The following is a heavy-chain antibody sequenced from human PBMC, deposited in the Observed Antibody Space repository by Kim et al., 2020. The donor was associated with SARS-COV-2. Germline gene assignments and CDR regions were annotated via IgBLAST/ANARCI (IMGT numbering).Heavy chain of an antibody. D-gene: IGHD3-9*01. V-gene: IGHV3-30*18. CDR2: ISYDGSNK. CDR1: GFTFSSYG. J-gene: IGHJ3*02. CDR3: AKDILTGMGAFDI. Sequence: GGSLRLSCAASGFTFSSYGMHWVRQAPGKGLEWVAVISYDGSNKYYADSVKGRFTISRDNSKNTLYLQMNSLRAEDTAVYYCAKDILTGMGAFDIWGQGTMVTVSS.